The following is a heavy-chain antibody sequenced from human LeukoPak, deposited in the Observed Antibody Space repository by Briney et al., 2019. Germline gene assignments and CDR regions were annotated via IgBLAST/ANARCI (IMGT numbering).Heavy chain of an antibody. J-gene: IGHJ5*02. D-gene: IGHD2-2*01. Sequence: GESLKISCKGSGYSFTSYWIGWVRQMPGKGLERMGIIYPGDSDTRYSPSFQGQVTISADKSISTAYLQWSSLKASDTAMYYCARHGGYCSSTSCFNTRFDPWGQGTLVTVSS. V-gene: IGHV5-51*01. CDR1: GYSFTSYW. CDR2: IYPGDSDT. CDR3: ARHGGYCSSTSCFNTRFDP.